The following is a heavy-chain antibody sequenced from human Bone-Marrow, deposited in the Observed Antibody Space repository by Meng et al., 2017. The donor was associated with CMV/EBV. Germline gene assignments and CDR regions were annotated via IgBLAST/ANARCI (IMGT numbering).Heavy chain of an antibody. D-gene: IGHD1-14*01. V-gene: IGHV1-2*02. Sequence: ASVKVSCKASGYTFTGYYMHWVRQAPGQGLEWMGWINPNSGGTNYAQKFQGRVTMTRDTSTSTVYMELSSLRSEDTAVYYCASPDNLGYWGQGTLVTVSS. CDR3: ASPDNLGY. CDR1: GYTFTGYY. CDR2: INPNSGGT. J-gene: IGHJ4*02.